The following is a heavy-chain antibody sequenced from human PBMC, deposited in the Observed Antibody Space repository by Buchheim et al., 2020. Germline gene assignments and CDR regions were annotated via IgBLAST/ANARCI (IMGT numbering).Heavy chain of an antibody. CDR3: ARRGIAAAGTIWFDP. D-gene: IGHD6-13*01. CDR2: IYYSGST. CDR1: GGSISSSSYY. V-gene: IGHV4-39*01. Sequence: QLQLQESGPGLVKPSETLSLTCTVSGGSISSSSYYWGWIRQPPGKGLEWIGSIYYSGSTYYNPSLKSRVTISVDTSKNQFSLKLSSVTAADTAVYYCARRGIAAAGTIWFDPWGQGTL. J-gene: IGHJ5*02.